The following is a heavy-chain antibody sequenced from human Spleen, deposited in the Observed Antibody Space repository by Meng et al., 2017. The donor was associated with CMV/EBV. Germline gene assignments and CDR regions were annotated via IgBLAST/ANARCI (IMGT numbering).Heavy chain of an antibody. CDR1: GDSVSSGSHY. CDR3: ARGGTVVIPLDY. CDR2: IYHSGST. V-gene: IGHV4-61*01. D-gene: IGHD4-23*01. Sequence: SETLSLTCTVSGDSVSSGSHYWSWIRQTPGKGLEWIGYIYHSGSTNYNPTLKRRVTMSVDTSKNQFSLKLSSVTAADTAVYYCARGGTVVIPLDYWGQGTLVTVSS. J-gene: IGHJ4*02.